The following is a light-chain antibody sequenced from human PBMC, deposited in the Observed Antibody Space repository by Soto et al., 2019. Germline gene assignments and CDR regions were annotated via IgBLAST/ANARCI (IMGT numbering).Light chain of an antibody. CDR3: QHYDSLPIT. J-gene: IGKJ5*01. CDR2: DAS. CDR1: QSVGRH. V-gene: IGKV3-11*01. Sequence: EIVLTQSPATLSLSPGERATLSCRASQSVGRHLNWYRQKPGQAPRLLIYDASEMATGIPARFSGSGSGTEFTLTISSLQSEDFAVFYCQHYDSLPITFGQGTRLEIK.